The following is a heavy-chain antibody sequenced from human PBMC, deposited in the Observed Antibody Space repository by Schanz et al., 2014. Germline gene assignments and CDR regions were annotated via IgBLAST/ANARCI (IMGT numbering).Heavy chain of an antibody. CDR2: SWSDGSRT. J-gene: IGHJ5*02. D-gene: IGHD1-26*01. CDR3: AKVVASGPTTGPFDP. Sequence: QVQLVESGGGVVQRGGSLRLSCAASGFIFSNYGMHWVRQAPGKGREWGVFSWSDGSRTYQAESVKGRFTISRDNSTNTIYLQMDSLRDEDTALYYCAKVVASGPTTGPFDPWGQGTLVTVSS. V-gene: IGHV3-30*02. CDR1: GFIFSNYG.